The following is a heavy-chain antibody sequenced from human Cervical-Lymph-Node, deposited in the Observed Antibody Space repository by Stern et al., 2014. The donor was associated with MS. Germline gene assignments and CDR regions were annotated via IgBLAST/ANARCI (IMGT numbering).Heavy chain of an antibody. Sequence: VQLVESGPGLVKPSQTLSLTCTVSGGSISSSGYYWSWIRQPADKGLEWIGRIHDSGSTYYNPSLKSRVTISMETPQNQFYPHLTSVTAADTAVYYCATTRWDLFTWNWFDPWGQGTLVTVSS. CDR3: ATTRWDLFTWNWFDP. CDR2: IHDSGST. CDR1: GGSISSSGYY. V-gene: IGHV4-61*02. J-gene: IGHJ5*02. D-gene: IGHD1-26*01.